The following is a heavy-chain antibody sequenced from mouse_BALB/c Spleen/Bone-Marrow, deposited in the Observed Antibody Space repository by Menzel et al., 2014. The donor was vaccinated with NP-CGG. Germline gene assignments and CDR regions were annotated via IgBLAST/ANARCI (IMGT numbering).Heavy chain of an antibody. D-gene: IGHD3-2*01. CDR1: GYTFTSYV. CDR2: INPYNDGT. CDR3: ARPRQLGLPYYFDY. J-gene: IGHJ2*01. V-gene: IGHV1-14*01. Sequence: VQLQQSGPELVKPGASVKMSCKVSGYTFTSYVMHWVKQKPGQGLEWIGYINPYNDGTKYNEKFKGKATLTSDKSSSTAYMELSSLTSEDSAVYYCARPRQLGLPYYFDYWGLGTTLTVSS.